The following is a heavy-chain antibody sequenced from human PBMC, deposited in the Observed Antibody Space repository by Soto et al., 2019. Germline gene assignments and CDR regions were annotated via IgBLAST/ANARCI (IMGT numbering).Heavy chain of an antibody. Sequence: QVQLQESGPGLVKPSQTLSLTCTVSGGSINNGDYYWSWIRQFPGKGLEWFGYIYYTGSTFYSPSLKSRVTISIDTSKNEFSLKLHSVTAADTAVYYCARWRTYSRGDHDTWGQGTLVTVSS. CDR2: IYYTGST. V-gene: IGHV4-31*03. J-gene: IGHJ5*02. CDR3: ARWRTYSRGDHDT. D-gene: IGHD2-21*02. CDR1: GGSINNGDYY.